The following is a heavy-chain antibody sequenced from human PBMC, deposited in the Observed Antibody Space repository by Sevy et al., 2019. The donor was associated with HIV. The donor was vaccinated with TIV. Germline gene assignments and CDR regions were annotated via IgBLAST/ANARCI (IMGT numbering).Heavy chain of an antibody. CDR2: VYYTGGT. Sequence: SETLSLTCTVSGGSINSDHWNWIRQPPGKGLEWIGYVYYTGGTNYNPSLKNRVTISVDRTKNQFSLKLTSVTAADTAVDDCAGRNDFDIWGQGTMVTVSS. V-gene: IGHV4-59*08. CDR1: GGSINSDH. J-gene: IGHJ3*02. CDR3: AGRNDFDI.